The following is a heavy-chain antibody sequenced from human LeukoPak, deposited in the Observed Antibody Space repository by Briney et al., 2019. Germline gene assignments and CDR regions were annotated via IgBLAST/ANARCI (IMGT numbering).Heavy chain of an antibody. V-gene: IGHV3-48*01. CDR3: ARVRSGDIGDYFDY. D-gene: IGHD3-10*01. CDR1: GFTFSSYS. J-gene: IGHJ4*02. Sequence: GGSLRLSCAASGFTFSSYSMNWVCQAPGKGLEWVSYISSTSSTIYYADSVKGRFTISRDTAKNSLYLQMNSLRAEDTAVYYCARVRSGDIGDYFDYWGQGTLVTVSS. CDR2: ISSTSSTI.